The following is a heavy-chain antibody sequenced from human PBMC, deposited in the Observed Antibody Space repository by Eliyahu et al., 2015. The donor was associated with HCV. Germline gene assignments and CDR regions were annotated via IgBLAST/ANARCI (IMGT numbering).Heavy chain of an antibody. CDR3: ARLARFLEWPSMEDYFDY. Sequence: QLQLQESGPGLVKPSETLSLTCTVSGGSISSSSYYWGWIRQPPGKGLEWIGSIYYSGSTYYNPSLKSRVTISVDTSKNQFSLKLSSVTAADTAVYYCARLARFLEWPSMEDYFDYWGQGTLVTVSS. D-gene: IGHD3-3*01. V-gene: IGHV4-39*01. J-gene: IGHJ4*02. CDR2: IYYSGST. CDR1: GGSISSSSYY.